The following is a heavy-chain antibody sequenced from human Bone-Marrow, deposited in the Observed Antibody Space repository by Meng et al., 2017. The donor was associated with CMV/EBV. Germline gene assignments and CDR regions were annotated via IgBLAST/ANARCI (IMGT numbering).Heavy chain of an antibody. V-gene: IGHV3-74*01. D-gene: IGHD6-6*01. CDR2: IKSDGSST. CDR1: GFTFSSYW. Sequence: GGSLRLSCAASGFTFSSYWMDWVCQAPGKGLVWVSRIKSDGSSTTYADSVKGRFIISRDNAKNTLYLQMNSLRAEDTAVYYCTRGSSWSDYWGQGTLFTVSS. CDR3: TRGSSWSDY. J-gene: IGHJ4*02.